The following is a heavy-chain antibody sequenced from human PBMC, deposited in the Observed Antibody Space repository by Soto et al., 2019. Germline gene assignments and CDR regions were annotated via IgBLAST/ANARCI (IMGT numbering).Heavy chain of an antibody. CDR3: ARGSLDTPDDSFDI. J-gene: IGHJ3*02. CDR2: IYYSGKT. D-gene: IGHD5-18*01. Sequence: QVQLQESGPGLVKPSETLSLTCTVSGGSISRYYWSWIRQPPGKGLEWIGYIYYSGKTNYTPSLERRVTISVDTSKKQFSLRLSSVTAADTAVYYCARGSLDTPDDSFDIWGQGTVVIVSS. V-gene: IGHV4-59*01. CDR1: GGSISRYY.